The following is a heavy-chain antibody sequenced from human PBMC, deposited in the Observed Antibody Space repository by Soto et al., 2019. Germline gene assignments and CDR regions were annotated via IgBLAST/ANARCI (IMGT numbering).Heavy chain of an antibody. V-gene: IGHV3-9*01. J-gene: IGHJ4*02. CDR2: ISWNSGSI. CDR3: AKGLFGYSSGWYSFDY. CDR1: GFTFDDYA. D-gene: IGHD6-19*01. Sequence: GGSLRLSCAASGFTFDDYAMHWVRQAPGKGLEWVSGISWNSGSIGYADSVKGRFTISRDNAKNSLYLQMNSLRAEDTALYYCAKGLFGYSSGWYSFDYWGQGTLVTVSS.